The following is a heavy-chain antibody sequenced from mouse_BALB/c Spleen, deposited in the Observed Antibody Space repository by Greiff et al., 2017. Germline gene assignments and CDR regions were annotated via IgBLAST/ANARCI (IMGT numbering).Heavy chain of an antibody. D-gene: IGHD1-1*01. CDR2: ISYSGST. J-gene: IGHJ1*01. CDR3: ARYYYGSYWYFDV. Sequence: EVHLVESGPSLVKPSQTLSLTCSVTGDSITSGYWNWIRKFPGNKLEYMGYISYSGSTYYNPSLKSRISITRDTSKNQYYLQLNSVTTEDTATYYCARYYYGSYWYFDVWGAGTTVTVSS. CDR1: GDSITSGY. V-gene: IGHV3-8*02.